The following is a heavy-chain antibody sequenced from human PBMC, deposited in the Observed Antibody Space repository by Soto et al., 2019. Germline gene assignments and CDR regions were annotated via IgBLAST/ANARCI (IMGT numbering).Heavy chain of an antibody. CDR1: GGSISSGDYY. J-gene: IGHJ5*02. Sequence: LSLTCTVSGGSISSGDYYWSWIRQPPGKGLEWIGYIYYSGSTYYNPSLKSRVTISVDTSKNQFSLKLSSVTAADTAVYYCARDRPYYDILTGPSGFDPWGQGTLVTVSS. CDR2: IYYSGST. CDR3: ARDRPYYDILTGPSGFDP. D-gene: IGHD3-9*01. V-gene: IGHV4-30-4*01.